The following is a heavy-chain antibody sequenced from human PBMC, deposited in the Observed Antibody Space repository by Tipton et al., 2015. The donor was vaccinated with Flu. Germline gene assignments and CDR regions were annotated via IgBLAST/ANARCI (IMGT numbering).Heavy chain of an antibody. V-gene: IGHV4-59*01. CDR1: GGSISSYY. CDR3: ARDAASYSSGWPHWFDP. D-gene: IGHD6-19*01. J-gene: IGHJ5*02. CDR2: INHSGST. Sequence: TLSLTCTVSGGSISSYYWSWIRQPPGKGLEWIGEINHSGSTNYNPSLKSRVTISVDTSKNQFSLKLSSVTAADTAVYYCARDAASYSSGWPHWFDPWGQGTLVTVSS.